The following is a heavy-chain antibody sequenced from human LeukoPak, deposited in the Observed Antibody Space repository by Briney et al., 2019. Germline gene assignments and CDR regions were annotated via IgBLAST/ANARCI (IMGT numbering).Heavy chain of an antibody. CDR2: IYYSGST. CDR3: AREPKLRNDAFDI. Sequence: PSETLSLTCTVSGGSISSYYWSWIRQPPGKGLEWIGYIYYSGSTNYNPSLKSRVTISVDTSKNQFSLKLSSVTAADTAVYYCAREPKLRNDAFDIWGQGTMVTVSS. CDR1: GGSISSYY. V-gene: IGHV4-59*12. J-gene: IGHJ3*02. D-gene: IGHD4-17*01.